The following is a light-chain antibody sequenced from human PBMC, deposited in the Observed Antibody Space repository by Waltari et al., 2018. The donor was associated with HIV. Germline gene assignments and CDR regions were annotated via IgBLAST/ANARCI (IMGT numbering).Light chain of an antibody. CDR1: QSLLHSNGYNY. V-gene: IGKV2-28*01. Sequence: DIVMTQSPLSLPVTPGEPASISCRSSQSLLHSNGYNYLDWYLQKPGQSPQLLIYLGSNRGSGVPDRLSGSGSGTDFTLKISRVEAEDVGVYYCMQALQTPITFGQGTRLEIK. J-gene: IGKJ5*01. CDR3: MQALQTPIT. CDR2: LGS.